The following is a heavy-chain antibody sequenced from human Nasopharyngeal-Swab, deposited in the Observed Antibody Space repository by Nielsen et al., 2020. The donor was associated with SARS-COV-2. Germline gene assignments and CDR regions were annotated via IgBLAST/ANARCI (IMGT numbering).Heavy chain of an antibody. CDR2: IYWDDDQ. D-gene: IGHD3-3*01. Sequence: SGPTLVKPTQTLTLTCSFSGFSLTTSGVGVAWIRQPPGKALEWLALIYWDDDQRHNTSLKTRLTITKDTSKDKVVLTLTNLGPVDSGTYYCAHITRGLERDTIFGVPLASLSYYYMDVWGKGTTVTVS. V-gene: IGHV2-5*02. J-gene: IGHJ6*03. CDR3: AHITRGLERDTIFGVPLASLSYYYMDV. CDR1: GFSLTTSGVG.